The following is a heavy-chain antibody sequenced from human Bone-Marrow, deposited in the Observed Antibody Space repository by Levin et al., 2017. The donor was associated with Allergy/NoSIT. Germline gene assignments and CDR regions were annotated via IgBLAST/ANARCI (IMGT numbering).Heavy chain of an antibody. D-gene: IGHD6-19*01. CDR2: VFPGDSDT. J-gene: IGHJ4*02. Sequence: GESLKISCKGSGYYFTNYWIGWVRQMPGKGLEWMGIVFPGDSDTKYNQSFQGQVTISVDKSINTAYLQWSSLKASDTAIYYCARCGKEWLVAGFDNWGQGTLVTVSS. V-gene: IGHV5-51*01. CDR3: ARCGKEWLVAGFDN. CDR1: GYYFTNYW.